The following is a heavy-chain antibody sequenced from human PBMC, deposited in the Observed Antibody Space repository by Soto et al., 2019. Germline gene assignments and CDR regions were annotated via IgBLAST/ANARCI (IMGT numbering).Heavy chain of an antibody. Sequence: PGGSLRLSCAASGFTVSSNYMSWVRQAPGKGLEWVSVIYSGGSTYYADSVKGRFTISRDNSKNTLYLQMNSLRAEDTAVYYCARAMRADDFLSGYSTWGYYYYYGMDVWGQGTTVTVSS. V-gene: IGHV3-53*01. D-gene: IGHD3-3*01. CDR2: IYSGGST. CDR3: ARAMRADDFLSGYSTWGYYYYYGMDV. CDR1: GFTVSSNY. J-gene: IGHJ6*02.